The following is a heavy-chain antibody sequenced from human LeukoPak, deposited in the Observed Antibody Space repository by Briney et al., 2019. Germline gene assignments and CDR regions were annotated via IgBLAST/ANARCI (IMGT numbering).Heavy chain of an antibody. V-gene: IGHV4-4*07. CDR2: IYTSGST. J-gene: IGHJ1*01. CDR3: AGGSSPFFFQH. D-gene: IGHD3-16*01. Sequence: PSETLSLTCTVSGGSISSYYWSWIRQPAGKGLEWIGRIYTSGSTNYNPSLKSRVTMSVDTSKNQFSLKLSSVTAEDTAVYYCAGGSSPFFFQHWGQGTLVTVSS. CDR1: GGSISSYY.